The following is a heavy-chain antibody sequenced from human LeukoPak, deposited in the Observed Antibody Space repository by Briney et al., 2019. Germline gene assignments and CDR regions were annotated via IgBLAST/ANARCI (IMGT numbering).Heavy chain of an antibody. V-gene: IGHV1-24*01. CDR1: GYTLTELS. Sequence: GASVKVSCKVSGYTLTELSMHWVRQAPGKGLEWMGGFDPEDGETIYAQKFQGRVTMTEDTSTDTAYVELSSLRSEDTAVYYCATSYYDSSGYLPFDYWGQGTLVTVSS. J-gene: IGHJ4*02. CDR2: FDPEDGET. D-gene: IGHD3-22*01. CDR3: ATSYYDSSGYLPFDY.